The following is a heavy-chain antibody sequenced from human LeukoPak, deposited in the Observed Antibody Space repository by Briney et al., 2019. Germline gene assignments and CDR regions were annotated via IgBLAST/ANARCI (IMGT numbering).Heavy chain of an antibody. CDR1: GFTFSSYA. D-gene: IGHD4-17*01. Sequence: GRSLRLSCAASGFTFSSYAMHWVRQAPGKGLEWVAVISYDGSNKFYADSVKGRFTISRDNAKNSLYLQMNSLRAEDTSVYYCARDTNGDGWFDPWGQGTLVTVSS. J-gene: IGHJ5*02. CDR3: ARDTNGDGWFDP. CDR2: ISYDGSNK. V-gene: IGHV3-30-3*01.